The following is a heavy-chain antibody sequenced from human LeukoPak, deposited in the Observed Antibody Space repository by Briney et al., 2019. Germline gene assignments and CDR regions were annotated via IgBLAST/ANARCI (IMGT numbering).Heavy chain of an antibody. D-gene: IGHD2-15*01. V-gene: IGHV1-18*01. J-gene: IGHJ4*02. CDR3: ARGIIGYYFDY. CDR2: ISAYGNT. CDR1: GYTFTIYG. Sequence: ASVKVSCTPSGYTFTIYGISWVRQAPGQGLEWMGLISAYGNTNYAQNLQGRVTMTTDTSTSTAYMELRSLRSDDTAVYYCARGIIGYYFDYWGQGTLVTVSS.